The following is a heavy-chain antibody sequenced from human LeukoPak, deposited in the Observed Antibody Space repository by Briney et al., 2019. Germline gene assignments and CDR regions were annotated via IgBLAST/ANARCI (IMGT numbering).Heavy chain of an antibody. CDR2: ISSSSSYI. Sequence: GGSLRLSCAASGFTFSSYSMNWVRQAPGKGLEWVSSISSSSSYIYYADSAKGRFTISRDNAKNSLYLQMNSLRAEDTAVYYCARDGIQLWWDYWGQGTLVTVSS. CDR3: ARDGIQLWWDY. CDR1: GFTFSSYS. V-gene: IGHV3-21*01. D-gene: IGHD5-18*01. J-gene: IGHJ4*02.